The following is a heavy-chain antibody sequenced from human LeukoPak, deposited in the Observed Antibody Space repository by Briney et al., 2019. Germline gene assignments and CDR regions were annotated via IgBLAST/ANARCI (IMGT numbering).Heavy chain of an antibody. CDR3: ARGLTGTDFDY. J-gene: IGHJ4*02. Sequence: GGSLRLSCAASGFTVSSNYMSWVRQAPGKGLEWVSVIYSGGSTYYADSAKGRVTISRDNSKNTLYLQMNSLRAEDTAVYYCARGLTGTDFDYWGQGTLVTVSS. CDR1: GFTVSSNY. CDR2: IYSGGST. D-gene: IGHD1-14*01. V-gene: IGHV3-66*01.